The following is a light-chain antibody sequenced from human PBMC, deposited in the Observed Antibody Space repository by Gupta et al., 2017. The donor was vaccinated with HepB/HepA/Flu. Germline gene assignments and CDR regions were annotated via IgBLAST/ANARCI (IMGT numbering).Light chain of an antibody. CDR1: QSISKY. Sequence: ETVLTQSPATLSLSPGDRATLSCRASQSISKYLAWYQQKPGQAPRLLIYDSSIRATDIPARFSGSGSGTDFTLTITSLEPEDFAVYYCQQRSSWPSLTFGGGTKVDI. V-gene: IGKV3-11*01. CDR2: DSS. J-gene: IGKJ4*01. CDR3: QQRSSWPSLT.